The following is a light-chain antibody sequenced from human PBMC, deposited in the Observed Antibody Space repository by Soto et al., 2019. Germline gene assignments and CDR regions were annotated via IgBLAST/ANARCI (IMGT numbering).Light chain of an antibody. Sequence: EIVLTQSPGTLSLSPGVRATLSCRASQSVASRNLAWYQQKSGQAPRLLIYGASTRAIHTPDRFSGSGSGTDFTLTISGLEPEDFAVYYCQHFGNSLWTFGQGTKVDIK. CDR2: GAS. CDR1: QSVASRN. J-gene: IGKJ1*01. V-gene: IGKV3-20*01. CDR3: QHFGNSLWT.